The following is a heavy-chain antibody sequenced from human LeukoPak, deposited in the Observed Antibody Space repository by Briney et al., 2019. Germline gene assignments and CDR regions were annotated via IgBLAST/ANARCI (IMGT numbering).Heavy chain of an antibody. CDR3: AKGGPLLWFGDRDYMDV. CDR1: GFTFDDYT. Sequence: GGSLRLSCAASGFTFDDYTMHWVRQAPGKGLEWVSLISWDGGSTYYADSVKGRFTISRDNSKNSLYLQMNSLRTEDTALYYCAKGGPLLWFGDRDYMDVWGKGTTVTVSS. J-gene: IGHJ6*03. CDR2: ISWDGGST. D-gene: IGHD3-10*01. V-gene: IGHV3-43*01.